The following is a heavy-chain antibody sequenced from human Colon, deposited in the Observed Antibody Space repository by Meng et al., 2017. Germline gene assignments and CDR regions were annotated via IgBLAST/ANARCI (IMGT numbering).Heavy chain of an antibody. CDR3: AREVAGSGIDY. V-gene: IGHV4-39*02. Sequence: QPQLQESGPGLVKPSETLSLTCSVSCDSISSSDSYWGWIRQSPGKGLEWIGSIGHSGFTYYTPSLESRVTVSVDTSRSQFSLELTSVTAADTAVYYCAREVAGSGIDYWGQGTLVTVSS. CDR1: CDSISSSDSY. CDR2: IGHSGFT. J-gene: IGHJ4*02. D-gene: IGHD6-19*01.